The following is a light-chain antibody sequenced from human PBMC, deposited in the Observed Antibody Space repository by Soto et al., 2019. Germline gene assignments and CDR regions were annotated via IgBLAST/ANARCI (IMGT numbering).Light chain of an antibody. CDR3: QQDYNWPWT. CDR1: QSVSTS. V-gene: IGKV3-15*01. J-gene: IGKJ1*01. Sequence: TEAPAHPFVCPREKGPLFFRACQSVSTSLARYQQKPAQAPRLLIVVASTRATGIPARFSGSGSGTEFTLTISSLQSEDFAVYYCQQDYNWPWTFGQGTKVDIK. CDR2: VAS.